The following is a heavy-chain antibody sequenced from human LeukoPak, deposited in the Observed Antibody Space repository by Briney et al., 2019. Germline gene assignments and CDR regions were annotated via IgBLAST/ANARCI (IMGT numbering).Heavy chain of an antibody. CDR3: AKQGTFASSSSWFLDS. D-gene: IGHD6-13*01. CDR1: GLTFRYG. J-gene: IGHJ4*02. Sequence: PGGSLRLSCAASGLTFRYGIHWVRQAPGKGLGWVGVIWYDGSEKEYAESVKGRFTISRDNSKNTVYLQMTSLRVEDTAMYYCAKQGTFASSSSWFLDSWGEGTLVTVSS. CDR2: IWYDGSEK. V-gene: IGHV3-33*06.